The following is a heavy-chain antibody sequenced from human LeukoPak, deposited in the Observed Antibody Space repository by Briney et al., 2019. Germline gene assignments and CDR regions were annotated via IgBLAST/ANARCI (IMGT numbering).Heavy chain of an antibody. J-gene: IGHJ6*02. D-gene: IGHD6-13*01. CDR2: INTDGSST. CDR3: AAAPYSSSWYRGMDV. Sequence: GGSLRLSCAASGFTFSSYWMHWVRQAPGKGLVWVSRINTDGSSTSYADSVKGRFTISRDNAKNTLYLQMNSLRAEDTAVYYCAAAPYSSSWYRGMDVWGQGTTVTVSS. V-gene: IGHV3-74*01. CDR1: GFTFSSYW.